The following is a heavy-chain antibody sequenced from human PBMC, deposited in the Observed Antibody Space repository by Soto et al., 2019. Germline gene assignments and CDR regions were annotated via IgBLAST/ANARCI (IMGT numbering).Heavy chain of an antibody. CDR3: ARDRTPFSSGWYVSRAFDI. CDR2: ISYDGSNK. J-gene: IGHJ3*02. CDR1: GFTFSSYA. V-gene: IGHV3-30-3*01. D-gene: IGHD6-19*01. Sequence: QVQLVESGGGVVQPGRSLRLSCAASGFTFSSYAMHWVRQAPGKGLEWVAVISYDGSNKYYADSVKGRFTISRDNSKNTLYLQMNSLRAEDTAVYYCARDRTPFSSGWYVSRAFDIWGQGTMVTVSS.